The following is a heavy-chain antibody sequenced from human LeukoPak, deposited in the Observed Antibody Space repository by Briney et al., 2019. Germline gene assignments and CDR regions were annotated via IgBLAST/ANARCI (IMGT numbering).Heavy chain of an antibody. CDR1: AFTVSSNY. CDR2: IYSGGNT. Sequence: GGSLRLSCAASAFTVSSNYMSWVRQAPGKGPEWVSVIYSGGNTYYADSVKGRFTISRDNSKNTLYLQMNSLRAEDTAVYYCARDFALITVFGVALYGMDVWGQGTTVTVSS. D-gene: IGHD3-3*01. V-gene: IGHV3-53*01. CDR3: ARDFALITVFGVALYGMDV. J-gene: IGHJ6*02.